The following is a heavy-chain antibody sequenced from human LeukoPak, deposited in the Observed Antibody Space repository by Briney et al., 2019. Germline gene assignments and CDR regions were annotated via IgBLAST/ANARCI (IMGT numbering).Heavy chain of an antibody. CDR1: GFTFSSSA. V-gene: IGHV3-7*01. CDR2: IKQDGSEK. D-gene: IGHD4-17*01. CDR3: ARDPSTTVTTLGEIDY. Sequence: GGSLRLSCAASGFTFSSSAMSWVRQAPGKGLEWVANIKQDGSEKYYVDSVKGRFTISRDNAKNSLYLQMNSLRAEDTAVYYCARDPSTTVTTLGEIDYWGQGTLVTVSS. J-gene: IGHJ4*02.